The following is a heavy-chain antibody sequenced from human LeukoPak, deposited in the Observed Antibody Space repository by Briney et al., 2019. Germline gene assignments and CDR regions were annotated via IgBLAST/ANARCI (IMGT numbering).Heavy chain of an antibody. CDR2: INHSGST. CDR3: ASISYYFDY. J-gene: IGHJ4*02. Sequence: PSETLSLTCAVYGGSFSGYYWSWIRQPPGKGLEWIGEINHSGSTNYNPSLKSRVTISVDTSKNQFSLKLSSVTAADTAVYYCASISYYFDYWGQGTLVTVSS. CDR1: GGSFSGYY. D-gene: IGHD2-21*01. V-gene: IGHV4-34*01.